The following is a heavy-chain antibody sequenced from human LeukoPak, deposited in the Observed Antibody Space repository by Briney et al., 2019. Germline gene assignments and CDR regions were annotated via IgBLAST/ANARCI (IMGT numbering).Heavy chain of an antibody. J-gene: IGHJ4*02. CDR3: ARDSLYNFWSGYYHTTYYFDY. CDR2: IYTGGST. Sequence: PSETLSLTCTVSGGSISSGNYYWNWIRQPAGKGLEWIGHIYTGGSTNYNPSLKSRVTISVDTSKNQFSLNLSSMTAADTAVYYCARDSLYNFWSGYYHTTYYFDYWGQGTLVTVSS. D-gene: IGHD3-3*01. CDR1: GGSISSGNYY. V-gene: IGHV4-61*09.